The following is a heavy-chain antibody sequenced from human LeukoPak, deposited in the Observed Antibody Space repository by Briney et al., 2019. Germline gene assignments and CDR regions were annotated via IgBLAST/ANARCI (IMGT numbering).Heavy chain of an antibody. CDR1: GFTFSSYS. CDR3: ARGSDYYYYYMDV. J-gene: IGHJ6*03. D-gene: IGHD6-6*01. CDR2: ISSSSSYI. V-gene: IGHV3-21*01. Sequence: GGSLSLSCAASGFTFSSYSMNWVRPAPGKGREWVSSISSSSSYIYYADSVKGRFTISRDNAKNSLYLQMNSLRAEDTAVYYCARGSDYYYYYMDVWGKGTTVTVSS.